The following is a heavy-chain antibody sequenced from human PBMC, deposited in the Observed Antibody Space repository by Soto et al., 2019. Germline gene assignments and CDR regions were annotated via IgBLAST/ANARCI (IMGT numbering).Heavy chain of an antibody. V-gene: IGHV4-4*02. J-gene: IGHJ6*02. CDR2: IFHNGNT. D-gene: IGHD2-8*01. CDR1: SGSITSSNW. Sequence: QVQLQESGPGLVKPSGTLSLTCAVSSGSITSSNWWSWVRQSPGKGLEWIGEIFHNGNTYYNPSLKSRVTMSVDTSKNQFSLNLGSVTAADTAVYYCARRTWGMDVWGQGTTVTVSS. CDR3: ARRTWGMDV.